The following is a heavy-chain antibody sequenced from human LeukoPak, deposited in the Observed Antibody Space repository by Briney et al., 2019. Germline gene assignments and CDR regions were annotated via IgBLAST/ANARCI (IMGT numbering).Heavy chain of an antibody. Sequence: SETLSLTCTVSGESINSSYWSWIRQPAGKGLEWIGRIYSSGSTNYSPSLKSRVTMSVDTSKNQFSLKLSSVTAADTAVYYCARDVVAAAGSFDYWGQGTQVTVSS. D-gene: IGHD6-13*01. J-gene: IGHJ4*02. CDR1: GESINSSY. V-gene: IGHV4-4*07. CDR2: IYSSGST. CDR3: ARDVVAAAGSFDY.